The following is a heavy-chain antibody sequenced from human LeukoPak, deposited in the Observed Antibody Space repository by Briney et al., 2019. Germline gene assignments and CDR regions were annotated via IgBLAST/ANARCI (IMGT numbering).Heavy chain of an antibody. J-gene: IGHJ5*01. Sequence: ASVKVSCKASGYTFTGYYMHWVRQAPGQGLEWMGRINPNSGGTNYAQKFQGRVTMTRDTSISTAYMELSRLRSDDTAVYYCATYPVGATLFDSWGQGTLVTVSS. V-gene: IGHV1-2*06. D-gene: IGHD1-26*01. CDR1: GYTFTGYY. CDR2: INPNSGGT. CDR3: ATYPVGATLFDS.